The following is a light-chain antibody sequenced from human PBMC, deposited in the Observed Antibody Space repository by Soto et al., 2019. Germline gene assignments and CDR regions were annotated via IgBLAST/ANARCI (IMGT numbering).Light chain of an antibody. CDR3: LLYLSGHVRL. J-gene: IGLJ2*01. CDR2: NTN. CDR1: TGEVTSGYF. V-gene: IGLV7-43*01. Sequence: QAVVTQEPSLTVSPGGTVTLTCASSTGEVTSGYFPNWIQQKPGQAPRSLIYNTNNKYSWTPARFSGSLLGGKAALTLSGVQPEDEADYYCLLYLSGHVRLFGGGTNLTVL.